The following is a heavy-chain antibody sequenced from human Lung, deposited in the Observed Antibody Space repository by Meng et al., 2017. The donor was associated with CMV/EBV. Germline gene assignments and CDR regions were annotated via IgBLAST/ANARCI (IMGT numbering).Heavy chain of an antibody. Sequence: QVQLHPASPGLQKPSQTPSLTGAMSGDRVASNSPAWNWIRQSPSRGLEWLGRTYYRSKWYNGYAVSVKSRITINPDTSKNQFSLQLNSVTPEDTAMYYCARSGSSGWIDYWGQGSLVTVSS. V-gene: IGHV6-1*01. CDR3: ARSGSSGWIDY. J-gene: IGHJ4*02. CDR2: TYYRSKWYN. CDR1: GDRVASNSPA. D-gene: IGHD6-19*01.